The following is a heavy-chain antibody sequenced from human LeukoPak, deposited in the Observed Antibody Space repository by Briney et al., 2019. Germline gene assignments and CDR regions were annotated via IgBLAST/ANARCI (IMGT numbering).Heavy chain of an antibody. CDR1: GGSFSGYY. CDR2: INHSGST. D-gene: IGHD3-10*01. Sequence: PSETLSLTCAVYGGSFSGYYWSWIRQPPGKGLEWIGEINHSGSTNNNPSLKSRVTISVDTSKNQFSLKLSSVTAADTAVYYCARGRRNYYGSGIQFDYWGQGTLVTVSS. J-gene: IGHJ4*02. V-gene: IGHV4-34*01. CDR3: ARGRRNYYGSGIQFDY.